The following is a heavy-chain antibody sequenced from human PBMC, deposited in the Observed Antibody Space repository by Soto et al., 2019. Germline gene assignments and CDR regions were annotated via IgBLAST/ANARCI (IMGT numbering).Heavy chain of an antibody. V-gene: IGHV3-74*01. CDR2: INIDGSNT. CDR1: GFTFSTYW. CDR3: ASRRRTYGDNADS. Sequence: EVQLVESGGGLVQPGGSLRLCCAASGFTFSTYWMHWVRQAPGKGLMWVSRINIDGSNTNYADSVKGRFTISRDNAKNTLYLQMNSLRAEDTAVYYCASRRRTYGDNADSWGQGIQVTVSS. D-gene: IGHD4-17*01. J-gene: IGHJ4*02.